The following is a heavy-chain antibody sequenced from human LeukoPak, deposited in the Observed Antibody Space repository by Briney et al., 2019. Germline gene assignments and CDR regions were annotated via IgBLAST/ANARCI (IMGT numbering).Heavy chain of an antibody. D-gene: IGHD1-7*01. CDR3: AKGALELYFDY. CDR2: IYSGGST. V-gene: IGHV3-66*01. J-gene: IGHJ4*02. Sequence: GGSLRLSCAASGFTVSSNYMTWVRQAPGKGLEWVSVIYSGGSTYYADSVKGRFTFSRDNSKNTLYLQMNSLRAEDTAVYYCAKGALELYFDYWGQGTLVTVSS. CDR1: GFTVSSNY.